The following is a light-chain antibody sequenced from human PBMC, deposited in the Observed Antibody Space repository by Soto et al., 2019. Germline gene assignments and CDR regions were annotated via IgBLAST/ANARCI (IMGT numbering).Light chain of an antibody. CDR2: EAS. J-gene: IGKJ5*01. Sequence: ETVLTQSPASLSLSPGERATLSCRASQSVSTSLVRYQQKPGQAPRLLIHEASSRATGIPARFSGSGSGTDFTLTISNLEPEDSADYYCQQRSDWPLINFGQGTRLEIK. CDR1: QSVSTS. CDR3: QQRSDWPLIN. V-gene: IGKV3-11*01.